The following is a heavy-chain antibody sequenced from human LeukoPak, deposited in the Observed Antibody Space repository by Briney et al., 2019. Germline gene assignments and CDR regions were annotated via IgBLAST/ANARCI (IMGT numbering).Heavy chain of an antibody. CDR3: ARDSGAYYDILTGYDDY. Sequence: GGSLRLSCAASGFTFSSYWMSWVRQAPGRGLEWVANIKQDGSEKYYVDSVKGRFTISRDNAKNSLYLQMNSLRAEDTAVYYCARDSGAYYDILTGYDDYWGQGTLVTVSS. J-gene: IGHJ4*02. D-gene: IGHD3-9*01. CDR2: IKQDGSEK. CDR1: GFTFSSYW. V-gene: IGHV3-7*01.